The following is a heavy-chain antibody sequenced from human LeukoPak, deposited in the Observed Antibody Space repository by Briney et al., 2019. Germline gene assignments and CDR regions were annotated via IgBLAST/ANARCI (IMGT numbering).Heavy chain of an antibody. CDR3: ASSTTYYDSSGYYY. CDR1: GYTFTGYY. J-gene: IGHJ4*02. V-gene: IGHV1-2*02. Sequence: ASVKVSCKASGYTFTGYYMHWVRQAPGQGLEWMGWINPNSGGTNYAQKFQGRVTMTRDTSISTAYMELSRLRSDDTAAYYCASSTTYYDSSGYYYWGQGTLVTVSS. D-gene: IGHD3-22*01. CDR2: INPNSGGT.